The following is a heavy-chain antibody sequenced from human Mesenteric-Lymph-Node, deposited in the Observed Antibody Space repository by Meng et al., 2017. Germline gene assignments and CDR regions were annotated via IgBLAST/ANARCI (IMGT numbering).Heavy chain of an antibody. J-gene: IGHJ4*02. V-gene: IGHV1-18*01. Sequence: ASVKVSCKASGYTFSNSGVTWVRQAPGQGLEWMGWISGYTVKTHYSQNVQGRVSMTTATSTSTAYMELRSLRSADTAVYYCARMECFGEPDYWGQGTLVTVSS. CDR2: ISGYTVKT. CDR1: GYTFSNSG. D-gene: IGHD3-10*01. CDR3: ARMECFGEPDY.